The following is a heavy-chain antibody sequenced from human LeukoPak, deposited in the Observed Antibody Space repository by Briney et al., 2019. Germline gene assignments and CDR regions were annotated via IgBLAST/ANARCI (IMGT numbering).Heavy chain of an antibody. V-gene: IGHV1-46*01. CDR3: ASPGEKDYYFDY. CDR1: GYTFTSYY. J-gene: IGHJ4*02. D-gene: IGHD3-16*01. Sequence: ASVKVSWKASGYTFTSYYMHWVRQAPGQGLEWMGIINPSGGSTSYAQKFQGRVTMTRDTSTSTVYMELSSLRSEDTAVYYCASPGEKDYYFDYWGQGTLVTVSS. CDR2: INPSGGST.